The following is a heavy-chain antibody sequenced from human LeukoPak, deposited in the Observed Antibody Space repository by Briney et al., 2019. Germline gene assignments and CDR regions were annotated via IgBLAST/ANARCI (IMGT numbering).Heavy chain of an antibody. CDR2: IKQDESDK. CDR3: AREKLDTRGYVDY. CDR1: GFTFSSYW. V-gene: IGHV3-7*01. D-gene: IGHD3-22*01. J-gene: IGHJ4*02. Sequence: GGSLRLSCVASGFTFSSYWMSWVRQAPGKGLEWVANIKQDESDKYYVDSVKGRFTISRDNAKNLLYLQMNSLRAEDTAVYYCAREKLDTRGYVDYWGQGTLVTVSS.